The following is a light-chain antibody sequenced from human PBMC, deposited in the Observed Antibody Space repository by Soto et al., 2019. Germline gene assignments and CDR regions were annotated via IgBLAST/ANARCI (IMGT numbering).Light chain of an antibody. V-gene: IGKV3-20*01. Sequence: EIVLTQSPATLPLSPGERATLSCRASQSFSSSYLAWYQQKPGQAPRLLIYGASNRATGIPDRFSSSGSGTDYTLTISRLEPEDFAVYYCQQYGSSPIFSFGHGTKVDIK. CDR1: QSFSSSY. J-gene: IGKJ3*01. CDR3: QQYGSSPIFS. CDR2: GAS.